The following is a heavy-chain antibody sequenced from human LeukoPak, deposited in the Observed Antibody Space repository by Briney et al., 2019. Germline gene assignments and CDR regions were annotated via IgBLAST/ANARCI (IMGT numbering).Heavy chain of an antibody. Sequence: SETLSLTCTVSGNSFGDYFWSWIRQPAGKGLEWIGRIYTSGSTTYNPSLKSRVTMSVDTSKSQFSLNLMSVTAADTAVYYCTRDTGTTGEVKFDPWGQGTLVTVSS. V-gene: IGHV4-4*07. J-gene: IGHJ5*02. D-gene: IGHD4-17*01. CDR2: IYTSGST. CDR3: TRDTGTTGEVKFDP. CDR1: GNSFGDYF.